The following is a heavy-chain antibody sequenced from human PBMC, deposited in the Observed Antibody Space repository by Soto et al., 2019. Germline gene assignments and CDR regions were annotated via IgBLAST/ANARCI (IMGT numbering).Heavy chain of an antibody. CDR1: GFTFSSYA. V-gene: IGHV3-23*01. CDR2: ISGSGGSI. J-gene: IGHJ5*02. Sequence: GGSLRLSCAASGFTFSSYAMSWVRQAPGKGLEWVSAISGSGGSIYYADSVKGRFTISRDNSKNTLYLQMNSLRAEDTAVYYCAKDPAVGYNWFDTWGQGTLVTVSS. CDR3: AKDPAVGYNWFDT. D-gene: IGHD3-10*01.